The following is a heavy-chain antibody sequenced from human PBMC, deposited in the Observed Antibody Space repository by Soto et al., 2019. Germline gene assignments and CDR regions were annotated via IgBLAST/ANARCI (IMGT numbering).Heavy chain of an antibody. CDR1: GLTFSSNG. CDR3: ATAYYDILTGYYDGYFDY. V-gene: IGHV3-33*01. D-gene: IGHD3-9*01. J-gene: IGHJ4*02. CDR2: IWLDGSNK. Sequence: QVQVVESGGGVVQPGRSLRLSCEAPGLTFSSNGRHGVRQAPGKGLEGVAVIWLDGSNKYYADSVKGRFTISRDNSKNTLYLQMNSLRAEDTAVYYCATAYYDILTGYYDGYFDYWGQGTLVTVSS.